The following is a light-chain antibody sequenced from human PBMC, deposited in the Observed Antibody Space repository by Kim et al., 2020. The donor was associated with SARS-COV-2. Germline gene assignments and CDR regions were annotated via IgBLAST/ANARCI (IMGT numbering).Light chain of an antibody. V-gene: IGKV3-15*01. CDR3: HQYNDWPPNT. CDR2: DTF. Sequence: VAPGERVTRSCRASQSVSNNLAWYQQKPGQAPRLLIYDTFIRATGIPARFSGSGSGTEFTLSISSLQSEDFAVYFCHQYNDWPPNTFGQGTKLEI. CDR1: QSVSNN. J-gene: IGKJ2*01.